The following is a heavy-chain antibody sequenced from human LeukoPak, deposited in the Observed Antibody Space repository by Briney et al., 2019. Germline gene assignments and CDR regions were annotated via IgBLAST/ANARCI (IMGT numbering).Heavy chain of an antibody. CDR3: ASGQYYDLWSGYYVD. Sequence: SETLSLTCAVYGGSFSGHYWSWIRQPPWKGLEWIGEINHSGSTNYNPSLESRVTISVDTSKNHFSLKLSSVTAADTAVYYCASGQYYDLWSGYYVDWGQGPLVTVSA. CDR2: INHSGST. D-gene: IGHD3-3*01. J-gene: IGHJ4*02. CDR1: GGSFSGHY. V-gene: IGHV4-34*01.